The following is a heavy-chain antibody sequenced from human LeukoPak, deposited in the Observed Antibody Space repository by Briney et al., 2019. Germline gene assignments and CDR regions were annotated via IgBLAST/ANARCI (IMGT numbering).Heavy chain of an antibody. J-gene: IGHJ5*02. D-gene: IGHD2-2*01. V-gene: IGHV1-8*03. Sequence: ASVKVSCKASGYTFTSYDINWVRQATGQGLEWMGWMNPDSGNTGYAQKFQGRVTITRNTSLSTAYMELSSLRSEDTAVYYCARGQLGYCSSTSCYRGWFDPRGQGTLVTVSS. CDR3: ARGQLGYCSSTSCYRGWFDP. CDR2: MNPDSGNT. CDR1: GYTFTSYD.